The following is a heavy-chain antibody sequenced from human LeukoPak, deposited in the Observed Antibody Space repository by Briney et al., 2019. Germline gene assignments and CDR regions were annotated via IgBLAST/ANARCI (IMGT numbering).Heavy chain of an antibody. CDR2: ISAYNGNT. Sequence: ASVKVSCKASGYTFTSYGISWVRQAPGQGLEWMGWISAYNGNTNYAQKLQGRVTMTTDTSTSTAYMELSSLRSEDTAVYYCARGEFDYSNDYYYYYMDVWGKGTTVTVSS. V-gene: IGHV1-18*01. D-gene: IGHD4-11*01. CDR1: GYTFTSYG. J-gene: IGHJ6*03. CDR3: ARGEFDYSNDYYYYYMDV.